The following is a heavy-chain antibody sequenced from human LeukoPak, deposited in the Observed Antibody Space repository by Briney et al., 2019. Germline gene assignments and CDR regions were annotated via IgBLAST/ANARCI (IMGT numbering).Heavy chain of an antibody. Sequence: GGSLRLSCVASGFTFNTHDMHWVRQAPGRGAEWVAFINYDENYKYYADSVKGRFTISRENSKNTLYLQMNSLRPEDTAVYYCAKDRRHSAASGYYSHDGFDIWGQGTMVSVSS. V-gene: IGHV3-30*02. D-gene: IGHD3-22*01. CDR2: INYDENYK. CDR1: GFTFNTHD. J-gene: IGHJ3*02. CDR3: AKDRRHSAASGYYSHDGFDI.